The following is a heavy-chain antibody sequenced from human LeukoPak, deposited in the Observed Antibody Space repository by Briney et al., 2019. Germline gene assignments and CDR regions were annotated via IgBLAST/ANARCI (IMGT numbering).Heavy chain of an antibody. CDR1: GFTFDDYI. CDR2: ISWDGDTT. J-gene: IGHJ3*02. CDR3: AKARGLIGGAFDI. D-gene: IGHD3-22*01. Sequence: GGSPRLSCAASGFTFDDYIMHWVRQAPGKGLEWVSLISWDGDTTYYADSVKGRFTSSRDNSKNSLFLQMNSLRTEDTALYYCAKARGLIGGAFDIWGQGTMVTVSS. V-gene: IGHV3-43*01.